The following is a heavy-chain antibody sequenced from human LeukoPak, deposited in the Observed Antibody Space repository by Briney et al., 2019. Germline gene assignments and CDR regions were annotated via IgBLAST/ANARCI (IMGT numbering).Heavy chain of an antibody. Sequence: PGGSLRLSCAASGFTFNSYSMKWVRQAPGKGLEWVSYISSSSSKIFYADSVKGRFTISRDNAKNSLYLQMNGLRGEDTGVYYCAKGRSLVLVITAFDSWGQGTLVTVSS. CDR3: AKGRSLVLVITAFDS. CDR1: GFTFNSYS. CDR2: ISSSSSKI. V-gene: IGHV3-48*01. J-gene: IGHJ4*02. D-gene: IGHD3-22*01.